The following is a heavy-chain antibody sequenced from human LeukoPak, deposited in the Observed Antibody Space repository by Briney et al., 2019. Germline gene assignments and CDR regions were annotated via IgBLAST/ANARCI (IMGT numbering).Heavy chain of an antibody. CDR1: GFTFDNYA. CDR3: ARFDSSWSLIRNYYYYGMDV. D-gene: IGHD6-13*01. J-gene: IGHJ6*02. Sequence: PGGSLRLSCAASGFTFDNYAMHWVRQAPGKGLEWVAVIWYDGSNKYYADSVKGRFTISRDNSKNTLYLQMNSLRAEDTAVYYCARFDSSWSLIRNYYYYGMDVWGQGTTVTVSS. V-gene: IGHV3-33*08. CDR2: IWYDGSNK.